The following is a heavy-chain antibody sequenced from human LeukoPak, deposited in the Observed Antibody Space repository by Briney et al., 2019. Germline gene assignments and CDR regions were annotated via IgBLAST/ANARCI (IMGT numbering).Heavy chain of an antibody. V-gene: IGHV3-21*01. CDR3: ARVAANYYYYGMDV. Sequence: GGSLRLSCAASGFTFSSYSMNWVRQAPGKGLEWVSSISSSSSYIYYADSVKGRFTISRDNAKNSLYLQMNSLRAEDTAVYYCARVAANYYYYGMDVWDQGTTVTVSS. J-gene: IGHJ6*02. CDR2: ISSSSSYI. CDR1: GFTFSSYS.